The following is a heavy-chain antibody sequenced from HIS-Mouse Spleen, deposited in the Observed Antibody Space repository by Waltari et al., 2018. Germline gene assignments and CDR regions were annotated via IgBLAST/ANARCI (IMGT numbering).Heavy chain of an antibody. V-gene: IGHV1-2*02. Sequence: QVQLVQSGAEVKKPGASVKVSCKASGYTFTGYYMHWVRQAPGQGLEWMGWINPRSGGTNYAQKFQGRVTMTRDTSISTAYMALSRLRSDDTAVYYCARVGYSGSYYYGMDVWGQGTTVTVSS. J-gene: IGHJ6*02. CDR3: ARVGYSGSYYYGMDV. CDR2: INPRSGGT. CDR1: GYTFTGYY. D-gene: IGHD1-26*01.